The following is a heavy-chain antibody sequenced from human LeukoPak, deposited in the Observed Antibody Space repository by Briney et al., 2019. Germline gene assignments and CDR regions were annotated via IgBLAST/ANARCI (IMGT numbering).Heavy chain of an antibody. CDR2: MSSGGRYI. CDR1: GFTFSSYS. Sequence: GGSLRLSCAASGFTFSSYSMTWVRQAPGKGLEWVSSMSSGGRYIYYADSVRGRFTISRDNAKNSLYLLMNSLRVEDTAVYYCAIDRPTGAPRLFVVQWGQGTLVTVSS. V-gene: IGHV3-21*01. J-gene: IGHJ4*02. CDR3: AIDRPTGAPRLFVVQ. D-gene: IGHD3-3*01.